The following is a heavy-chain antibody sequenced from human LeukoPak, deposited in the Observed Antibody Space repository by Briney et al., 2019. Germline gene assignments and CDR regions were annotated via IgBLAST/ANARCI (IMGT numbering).Heavy chain of an antibody. D-gene: IGHD2-2*01. Sequence: GGSLRLSCAASGFTFSSYSMNWVRQAPGKGLEWVSSISSSSSYIYYADSVKGRFTISRDNAKNSLYLQMNSLRAEDTAVYYCLVVPAAPDPSFDYWGQGTLVTVSS. J-gene: IGHJ4*02. V-gene: IGHV3-21*01. CDR3: LVVPAAPDPSFDY. CDR1: GFTFSSYS. CDR2: ISSSSSYI.